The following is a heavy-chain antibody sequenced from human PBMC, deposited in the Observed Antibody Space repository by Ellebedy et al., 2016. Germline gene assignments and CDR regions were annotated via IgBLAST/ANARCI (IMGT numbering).Heavy chain of an antibody. D-gene: IGHD2-2*01. J-gene: IGHJ4*02. CDR1: GFTFDDFY. V-gene: IGHV3-11*01. Sequence: GGSLRLXXAASGFTFDDFYMSWIRQAPGKGLEWVSYISTTSNVIYYADSVKGRFTISRDNTRNLLFLQMNSLSAEDSATYYCTRGVIPAAICPPSGYWGQGTLDTVST. CDR2: ISTTSNVI. CDR3: TRGVIPAAICPPSGY.